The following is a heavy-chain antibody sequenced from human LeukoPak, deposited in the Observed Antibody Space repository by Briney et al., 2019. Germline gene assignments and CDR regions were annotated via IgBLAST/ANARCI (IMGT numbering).Heavy chain of an antibody. J-gene: IGHJ4*02. D-gene: IGHD1-1*01. CDR2: IYYSGTT. V-gene: IGHV4-59*01. Sequence: PSETLSLTCSVSGGSLSSFYWSWIRQPPGNGLEWIGYIYYSGTTNYSPSLKSRVTISVGTSKNQFSLKLSSVTDADTAVYYCARGGAYSWNWWYFEYWGQGTLVTVSS. CDR1: GGSLSSFY. CDR3: ARGGAYSWNWWYFEY.